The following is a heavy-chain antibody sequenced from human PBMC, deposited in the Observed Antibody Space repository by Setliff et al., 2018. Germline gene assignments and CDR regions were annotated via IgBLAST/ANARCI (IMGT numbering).Heavy chain of an antibody. V-gene: IGHV1-2*04. CDR1: GYTFTDYY. CDR2: INPKSGGT. J-gene: IGHJ6*02. Sequence: ASVKVSCKASGYTFTDYYMHWVRHAPGQGLEWMGWINPKSGGTNYAQKFQGWVTLTRDTSISTVYMGLSSLKSDDTAVYYCARDRDSQEAAAGSRKHYYGMDVWGQGTTVTVSS. D-gene: IGHD6-13*01. CDR3: ARDRDSQEAAAGSRKHYYGMDV.